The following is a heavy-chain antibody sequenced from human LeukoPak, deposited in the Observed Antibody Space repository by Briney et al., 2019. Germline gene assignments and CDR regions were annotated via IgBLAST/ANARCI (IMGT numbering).Heavy chain of an antibody. CDR2: IYSGDNT. V-gene: IGHV3-66*01. CDR1: GFTVSTNY. CDR3: AKDARTLSHGYRGYDGPDY. D-gene: IGHD5-12*01. Sequence: GGSLRLSCAASGFTVSTNYMSWVRQAPGKGLEWVSVIYSGDNTYYADSVKGRFTISGDISKNTLYLQMNSLRAEDTAVYYCAKDARTLSHGYRGYDGPDYWGQGTLVTVSS. J-gene: IGHJ4*02.